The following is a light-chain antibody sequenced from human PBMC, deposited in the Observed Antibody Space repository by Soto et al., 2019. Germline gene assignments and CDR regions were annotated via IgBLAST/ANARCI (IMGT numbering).Light chain of an antibody. CDR2: DAS. V-gene: IGKV1-5*01. CDR1: QSISSW. Sequence: DIQMTQSPSTLSASVGDRVTITCRASQSISSWLAWYQQKPGKAPKLLIYDASSLESGVPSRFSGSESGTEFTLTISSLQPDDFATYYCQQYYNYPFTFGQGTKLEIK. J-gene: IGKJ2*01. CDR3: QQYYNYPFT.